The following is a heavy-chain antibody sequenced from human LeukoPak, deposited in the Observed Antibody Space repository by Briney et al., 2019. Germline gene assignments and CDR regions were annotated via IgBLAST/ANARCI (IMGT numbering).Heavy chain of an antibody. Sequence: GGSLRLSCAASGFTFSSYGMHWVRQAPGKGLEWVAVIWYDGNNKYYADSVKGRFTISRDNSKTTLYLQMNSLRAEDTAVYYCARGVGGYDILTGYTGFDPWGQGTLVTVSS. CDR2: IWYDGNNK. CDR1: GFTFSSYG. D-gene: IGHD3-9*01. CDR3: ARGVGGYDILTGYTGFDP. V-gene: IGHV3-33*01. J-gene: IGHJ5*02.